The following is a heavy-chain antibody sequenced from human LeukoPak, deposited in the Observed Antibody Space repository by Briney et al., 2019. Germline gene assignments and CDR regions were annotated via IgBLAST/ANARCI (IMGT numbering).Heavy chain of an antibody. Sequence: GGSLRLSCAASGFTFSSYWMHWVRQAPGKGLVWVSRINSDGSSTSYADSVKGRFTISRDNAKNTLYLQINSLRAEDTAVYYCARGDCGGDCYWFDYWGQGTLVTVSS. CDR2: INSDGSST. CDR1: GFTFSSYW. D-gene: IGHD2-21*02. J-gene: IGHJ4*02. V-gene: IGHV3-74*01. CDR3: ARGDCGGDCYWFDY.